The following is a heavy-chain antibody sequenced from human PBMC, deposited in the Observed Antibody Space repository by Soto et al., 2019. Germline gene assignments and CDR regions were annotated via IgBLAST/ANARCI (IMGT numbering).Heavy chain of an antibody. CDR1: GGSISSGDYY. Sequence: SETLSLTCTVSGGSISSGDYYWSWIRQPPGKGLEWIGYIYYSGSTYYNPSLKSRVTISVGTSKNQFSLKLSSVTAADTAVYYCARELMGGSGSYYRYYYYGMDVWGQGTTVTVSS. V-gene: IGHV4-30-4*01. D-gene: IGHD3-10*01. CDR3: ARELMGGSGSYYRYYYYGMDV. J-gene: IGHJ6*02. CDR2: IYYSGST.